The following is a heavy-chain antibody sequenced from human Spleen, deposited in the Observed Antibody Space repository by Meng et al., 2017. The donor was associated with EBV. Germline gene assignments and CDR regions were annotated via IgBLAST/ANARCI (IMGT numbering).Heavy chain of an antibody. D-gene: IGHD1-26*01. J-gene: IGHJ4*02. Sequence: QVQLHQWGAGLLXXXXXLXLTCAVYSGSFSGYDWSWVRQPPGKGREWIGEINHSGSTFYNPSLKSRVTISGDSSKNQFSLKVASVTAADTAVYYCARGALGRYYDYWGQGTLVTVSS. CDR3: ARGALGRYYDY. CDR1: SGSFSGYD. V-gene: IGHV4-34*01. CDR2: INHSGST.